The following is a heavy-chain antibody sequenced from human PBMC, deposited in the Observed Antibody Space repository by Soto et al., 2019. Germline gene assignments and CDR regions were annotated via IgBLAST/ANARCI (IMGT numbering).Heavy chain of an antibody. CDR2: IRSKIDGGTA. Sequence: DVQLVESGGGLVEPGGSLRLSCAASGLTFGSAWMSWVRQAPGKGLEWVGRIRSKIDGGTADYAAPVKGRFTISRDDSKSTLYLQMNSLKNEDTGIYYCYSHVVFAIGTHCETLTWGQGTLVTVSA. V-gene: IGHV3-15*07. D-gene: IGHD2-15*01. J-gene: IGHJ5*02. CDR3: YSHVVFAIGTHCETLT. CDR1: GLTFGSAW.